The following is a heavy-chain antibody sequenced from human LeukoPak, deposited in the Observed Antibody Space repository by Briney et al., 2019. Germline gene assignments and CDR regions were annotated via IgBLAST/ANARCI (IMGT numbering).Heavy chain of an antibody. J-gene: IGHJ4*02. V-gene: IGHV3-74*01. CDR3: ARGGWGTATDY. Sequence: PWGSLRLSCAASGFTFSSHWMHWVRQAPGKGLLWVSYINNDGSGTSYADSVKGRFTISRDNAKNTIYLQMNSLRAEDTAVYYCARGGWGTATDYWGQGTLVTVSS. D-gene: IGHD1-1*01. CDR1: GFTFSSHW. CDR2: INNDGSGT.